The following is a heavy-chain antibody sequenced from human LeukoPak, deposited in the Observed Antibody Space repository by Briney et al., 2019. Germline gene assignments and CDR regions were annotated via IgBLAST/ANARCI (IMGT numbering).Heavy chain of an antibody. CDR1: GGSISSYY. J-gene: IGHJ4*02. V-gene: IGHV4-59*01. Sequence: SETLSLTCTVSGGSISSYYWSWIRQPPGKGLEWIGYIYYSGSTNYNPSLKSRVTISGDTSKNQFSLKLSSVTAADTAVYYCARSITMVPEPFFDYWGQGTLVTVSS. CDR2: IYYSGST. CDR3: ARSITMVPEPFFDY. D-gene: IGHD3-10*01.